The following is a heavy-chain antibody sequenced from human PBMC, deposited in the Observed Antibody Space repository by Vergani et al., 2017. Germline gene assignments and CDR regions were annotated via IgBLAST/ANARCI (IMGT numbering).Heavy chain of an antibody. J-gene: IGHJ4*02. CDR3: TKGSRGYTGYFFDY. Sequence: EVQLVESGGGLVKPGGSLRLSCAASGFSFPGYAMSWVRQAPGQGLEWVSSVSGSSATPYYADSVKGRFIISRDNSKNTLHLQMNSLRADDTAVYYCTKGSRGYTGYFFDYWGQGTLATVSS. D-gene: IGHD5-12*01. CDR2: VSGSSATP. V-gene: IGHV3-23*04. CDR1: GFSFPGYA.